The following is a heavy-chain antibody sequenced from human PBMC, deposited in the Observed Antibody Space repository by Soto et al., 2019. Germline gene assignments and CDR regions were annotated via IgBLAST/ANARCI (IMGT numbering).Heavy chain of an antibody. CDR2: MNPNSGNT. V-gene: IGHV1-8*01. J-gene: IGHJ6*02. CDR3: ARAAKYCSGGSCHYYGMDV. CDR1: GYTFTSYD. Sequence: QVQLVQSGAEVKKPGASVKVSCKASGYTFTSYDINWVRQATGQGLEWMGWMNPNSGNTGYAQKSQGRVTMTRNTSISTAYMELSSLRSEDTAVYYCARAAKYCSGGSCHYYGMDVWGQGTTVTVSS. D-gene: IGHD2-15*01.